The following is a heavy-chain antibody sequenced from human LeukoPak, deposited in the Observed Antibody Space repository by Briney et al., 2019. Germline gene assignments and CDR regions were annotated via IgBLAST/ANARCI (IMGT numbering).Heavy chain of an antibody. V-gene: IGHV1-18*01. CDR1: GYTFTSYG. D-gene: IGHD3-9*01. Sequence: ASVKVSCKASGYTFTSYGISWVRPAPGQGLEWMGWISAYNGNTNYAQKPQGRVTMTTDTSTSTAYMELRSLRSDDTAVYYCARATPRNMVLRYDLGDYWGQGTLVTVSS. CDR3: ARATPRNMVLRYDLGDY. J-gene: IGHJ4*02. CDR2: ISAYNGNT.